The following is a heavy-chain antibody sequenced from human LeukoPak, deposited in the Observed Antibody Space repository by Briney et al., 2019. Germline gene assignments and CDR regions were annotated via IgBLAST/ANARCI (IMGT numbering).Heavy chain of an antibody. Sequence: GGSLRLSCAASGFTFSDYYMSWIRQAPGKGLEWVSYISSSGSTIYYADSVKGRFTISRDNAKNSLYLQMNSLRAEDTAVYYCARDSTRYSSSSWDYYYMDVRGKGTTVTVSS. D-gene: IGHD6-6*01. CDR1: GFTFSDYY. V-gene: IGHV3-11*01. J-gene: IGHJ6*03. CDR2: ISSSGSTI. CDR3: ARDSTRYSSSSWDYYYMDV.